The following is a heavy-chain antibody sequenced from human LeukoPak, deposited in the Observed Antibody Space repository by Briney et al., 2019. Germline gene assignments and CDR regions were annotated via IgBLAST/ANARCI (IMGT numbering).Heavy chain of an antibody. CDR1: GFTLSNSA. J-gene: IGHJ4*02. CDR3: ARYDDF. Sequence: GGSLRLSCAASGFTLSNSAMTWVRQAPGRGLEWVSGITSTGGSTYYGDSVKGRFTISRDNSRNTLYLQMNSLRAEDTARYYCARYDDFWGQGTLVTVSS. CDR2: ITSTGGST. V-gene: IGHV3-23*01. D-gene: IGHD1-1*01.